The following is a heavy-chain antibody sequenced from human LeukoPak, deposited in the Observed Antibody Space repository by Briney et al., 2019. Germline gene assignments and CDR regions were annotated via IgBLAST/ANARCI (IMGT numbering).Heavy chain of an antibody. CDR1: GGSISSGGYY. CDR3: ARDGSRIPDTALRL. Sequence: SETLSLTCTVSGGSISSGGYYWCWIRQHPGKGLEWIGYIYYSGSTYYNPSLKSRVTISVDTSKNQFSLKLSSVTAADTAVYYCARDGSRIPDTALRLWGQGTLVTVSS. D-gene: IGHD5-18*01. V-gene: IGHV4-31*03. CDR2: IYYSGST. J-gene: IGHJ4*02.